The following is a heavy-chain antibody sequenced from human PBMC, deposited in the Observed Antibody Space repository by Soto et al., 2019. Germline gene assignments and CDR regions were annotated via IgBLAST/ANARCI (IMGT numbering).Heavy chain of an antibody. J-gene: IGHJ4*02. CDR2: IYYSGST. CDR1: GDSMSSYY. CDR3: ASLTTSVAGYMDY. D-gene: IGHD6-19*01. Sequence: PSETLSLTCTVSGDSMSSYYWSWIRQPPGKGLEWIGYIYYSGSTTYNPSLRSRVTMSVDTSKNQFSLRLSSVTAADTAVYYCASLTTSVAGYMDYWGQGTLVTVSS. V-gene: IGHV4-59*01.